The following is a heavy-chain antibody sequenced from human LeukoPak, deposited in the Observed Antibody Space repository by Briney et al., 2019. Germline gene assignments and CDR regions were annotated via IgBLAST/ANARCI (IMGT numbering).Heavy chain of an antibody. CDR2: VNRDGSET. CDR3: ARNNGMDV. V-gene: IGHV3-7*03. Sequence: RXVPGXGPEWVANVNRDGSETYYLDSVKGRFTISKDNAKNSLCLQMNSLRAEDTALYHCARNNGMDVWGQGTTVIVSS. J-gene: IGHJ6*02.